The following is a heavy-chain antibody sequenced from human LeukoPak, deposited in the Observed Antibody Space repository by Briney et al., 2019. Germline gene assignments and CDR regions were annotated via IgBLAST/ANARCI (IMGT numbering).Heavy chain of an antibody. CDR2: TYYRSKWYN. CDR3: ARGTATASYPINWFDP. J-gene: IGHJ5*02. CDR1: GDSVSINSAA. V-gene: IGHV6-1*01. D-gene: IGHD1-14*01. Sequence: SQTLSLTCAISGDSVSINSAAWNWIRQSPSRGLEWLGRTYYRSKWYNDYAISVKSRITINPDTSKNQFSLHLNSVTPGDTAVYYCARGTATASYPINWFDPWGRGILVTVSS.